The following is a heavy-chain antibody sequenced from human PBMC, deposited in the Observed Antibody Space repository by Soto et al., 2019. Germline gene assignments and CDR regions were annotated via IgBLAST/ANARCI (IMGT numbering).Heavy chain of an antibody. J-gene: IGHJ6*02. CDR3: ARDLWVEPELYYYGMDV. Sequence: PSETQSLTCTVSGDSISSADYYWSWIRQTPGKGLEWIGHIFYSGTTYYNPSLKSRLTISVDTSKNHFSLRLTSVTAADTAVYYCARDLWVEPELYYYGMDVWGQGTTVTVSS. CDR1: GDSISSADYY. D-gene: IGHD1-1*01. CDR2: IFYSGTT. V-gene: IGHV4-30-4*01.